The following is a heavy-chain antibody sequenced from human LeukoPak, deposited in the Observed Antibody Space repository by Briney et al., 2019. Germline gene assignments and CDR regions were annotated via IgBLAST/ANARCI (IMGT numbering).Heavy chain of an antibody. Sequence: GGSLRLSCAASGFTFSSYSMNWVRQAPGKGLEWVSYISSSSSTIYYADSVKGRFTISRDNAKNSLYLQMNSLRAEDTAVYYCARTGVSPPDYWGQGTLVTVSS. CDR3: ARTGVSPPDY. CDR1: GFTFSSYS. J-gene: IGHJ4*02. D-gene: IGHD1-1*01. V-gene: IGHV3-48*01. CDR2: ISSSSSTI.